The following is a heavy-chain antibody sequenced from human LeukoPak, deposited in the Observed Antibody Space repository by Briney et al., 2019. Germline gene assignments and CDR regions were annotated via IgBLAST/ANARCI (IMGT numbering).Heavy chain of an antibody. Sequence: SETLSLTCVVYGGSFSAYYWNWIRQPPGKGLEWIGEINHSGSTNYNPSLKSRVTISVDKSKNQLSLKLSSVTAADTAVYYCARDREGATPFDYWGQGTLVTVSS. V-gene: IGHV4-34*01. J-gene: IGHJ4*02. D-gene: IGHD1-26*01. CDR2: INHSGST. CDR1: GGSFSAYY. CDR3: ARDREGATPFDY.